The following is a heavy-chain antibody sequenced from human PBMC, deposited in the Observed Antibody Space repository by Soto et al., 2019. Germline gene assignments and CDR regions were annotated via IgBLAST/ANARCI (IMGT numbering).Heavy chain of an antibody. CDR3: ARDPRNYYDSSGYFTWYFDY. V-gene: IGHV3-33*01. D-gene: IGHD3-22*01. CDR1: GFTFSSYG. J-gene: IGHJ4*02. CDR2: IWYDGSNK. Sequence: LRLSCAASGFTFSSYGMHWVRQAPGKGLEWVAVIWYDGSNKYYADSVKGRFTISRDNSKNTLYLQMNSLRAEDTAVYYCARDPRNYYDSSGYFTWYFDYWGQGTLVTVSS.